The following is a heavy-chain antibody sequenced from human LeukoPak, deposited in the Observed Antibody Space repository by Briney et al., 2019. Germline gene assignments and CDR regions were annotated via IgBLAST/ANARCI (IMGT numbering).Heavy chain of an antibody. CDR3: ARGANYYED. D-gene: IGHD3-16*01. V-gene: IGHV3-48*01. CDR1: GFTFSSHS. CDR2: ISSSSSTI. Sequence: PGGSLRLSCAASGFTFSSHSMNWVRQAPGKGLEWVSYISSSSSTIYYADSVKGRFTISRDNAKNPLYLQMNSLRAEDTAVYYCARGANYYEDWGQGTLVTVSS. J-gene: IGHJ4*02.